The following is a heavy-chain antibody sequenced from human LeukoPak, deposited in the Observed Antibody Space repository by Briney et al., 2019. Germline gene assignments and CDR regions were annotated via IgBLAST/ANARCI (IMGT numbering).Heavy chain of an antibody. Sequence: SVKVSCKASGGTFSSYAISWVRQAPGQGLEWMGGIIPIFGTANYAQKFQGRVTITADESTSTAYMELNSLRVEDTAVYYCARSYVSGSYYNGYWGQGTLVTVSS. CDR1: GGTFSSYA. J-gene: IGHJ4*02. CDR2: IIPIFGTA. V-gene: IGHV1-69*13. D-gene: IGHD3-10*01. CDR3: ARSYVSGSYYNGY.